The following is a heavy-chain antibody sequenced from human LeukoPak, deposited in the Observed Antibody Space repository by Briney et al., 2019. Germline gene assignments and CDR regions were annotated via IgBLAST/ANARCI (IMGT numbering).Heavy chain of an antibody. V-gene: IGHV3-30*02. Sequence: PGGSLRLSCAASGFTFSSYGMHWVRQAPGKGLEWVAFIRYDGSNKYYADSVKGRYTISRDNSKNTLYLQMNSLRAEDTAVYYCAKDPRAGYYGSGGWFDPWGQGTLVTVSS. CDR2: IRYDGSNK. D-gene: IGHD3-10*01. CDR3: AKDPRAGYYGSGGWFDP. J-gene: IGHJ5*02. CDR1: GFTFSSYG.